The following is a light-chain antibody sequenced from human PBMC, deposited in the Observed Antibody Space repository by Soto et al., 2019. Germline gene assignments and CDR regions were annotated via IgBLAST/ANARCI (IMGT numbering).Light chain of an antibody. CDR2: GAS. V-gene: IGKV3-15*01. CDR3: QQYDNWPLT. Sequence: EIVMTQSPATLPVSPGERAKFSCRASQSVNSRLAWYQQNPGQAPRLLIYGASTRATGVPARFSGSGSGTEFTLSINSLQSEDVAVYYCQQYDNWPLTFGGGTKVEIK. CDR1: QSVNSR. J-gene: IGKJ4*01.